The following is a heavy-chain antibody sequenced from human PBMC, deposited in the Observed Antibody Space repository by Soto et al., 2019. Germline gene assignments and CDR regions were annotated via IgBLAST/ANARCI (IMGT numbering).Heavy chain of an antibody. CDR2: IFSNDEK. D-gene: IGHD3-22*01. V-gene: IGHV2-26*01. CDR3: ARIETPSGYYYENWFDP. CDR1: GFSLSNARMG. Sequence: SGPTLVNPTETLTLTCTVSGFSLSNARMGVSWIRQPPGKALEWLAHIFSNDEKSYSTSLKSRLTISKDTSKSQVVLTMTNMDPVDTATYYCARIETPSGYYYENWFDPWGQGTLVTVSS. J-gene: IGHJ5*02.